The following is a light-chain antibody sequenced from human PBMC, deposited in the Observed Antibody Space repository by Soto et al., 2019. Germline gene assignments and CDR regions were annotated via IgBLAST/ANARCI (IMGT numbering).Light chain of an antibody. V-gene: IGKV3-20*01. CDR2: GAS. CDR1: QSVSSTY. CDR3: EQYGYLIT. J-gene: IGKJ5*01. Sequence: EIVLTQSPGTLSLSPGDTATLSCRASQSVSSTYLAWYQQKPGQAPRLLIYGASSTATGIPDRFSGSGSGTDFTLTISRLEPEDFAVYCCEQYGYLITFGQGTRLEIK.